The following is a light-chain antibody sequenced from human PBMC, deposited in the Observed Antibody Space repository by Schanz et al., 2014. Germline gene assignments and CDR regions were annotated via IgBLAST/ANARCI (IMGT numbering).Light chain of an antibody. CDR3: SSYAGAYSFV. CDR1: SSDVGGYNY. V-gene: IGLV2-14*01. J-gene: IGLJ1*01. CDR2: DVT. Sequence: QSALTQPASVSGSPGQSITISCTGTSSDVGGYNYVSWYQQYPGEAPKLIIYDVTYRPSGVSHRFSGSKSGNTASLTISGLQAEDEADYYCSSYAGAYSFVFGTGTKLTVL.